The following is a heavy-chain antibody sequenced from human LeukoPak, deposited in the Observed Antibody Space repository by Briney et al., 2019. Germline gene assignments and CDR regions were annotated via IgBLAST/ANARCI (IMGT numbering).Heavy chain of an antibody. Sequence: PSETLSLTCAVYGGSFSGYYWRWIRQPPVKVLEWIGEINHSGSTNYNPSLKSRVTISVDTSKNQFSLKLSSVTAADTAVYYCARAGARISVAEDYFDYWGQGTLVTVSS. CDR3: ARAGARISVAEDYFDY. J-gene: IGHJ4*02. CDR1: GGSFSGYY. CDR2: INHSGST. V-gene: IGHV4-34*01. D-gene: IGHD6-19*01.